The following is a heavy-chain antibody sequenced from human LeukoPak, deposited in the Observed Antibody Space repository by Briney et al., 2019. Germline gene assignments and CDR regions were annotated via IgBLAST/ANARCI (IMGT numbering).Heavy chain of an antibody. CDR2: IYYSGST. J-gene: IGHJ4*02. Sequence: SETLSLTCTVSGGSISSYYWSWIRQPPGKGLEWIGYIYYSGSTNYNPSLKSRVTISVDTSKNQFSLKLSSVTAADTAVYYCASSRLGFYDFWSGPFDYWGQGTLVTVSS. CDR3: ASSRLGFYDFWSGPFDY. V-gene: IGHV4-59*01. CDR1: GGSISSYY. D-gene: IGHD3-3*01.